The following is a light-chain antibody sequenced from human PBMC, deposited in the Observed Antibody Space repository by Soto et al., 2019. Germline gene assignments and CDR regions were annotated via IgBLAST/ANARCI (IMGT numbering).Light chain of an antibody. V-gene: IGKV3-11*01. CDR2: DAS. Sequence: ETVLTQSPATLSLSPGERATLSCRASQSVSRFLAWYQQKPSQAPRLLIYDASNRATGIPARFSGSGSGTDFTLTISSLEPEDFAVYYCQQRGNWPPITFGQGTRLDIK. CDR1: QSVSRF. CDR3: QQRGNWPPIT. J-gene: IGKJ5*01.